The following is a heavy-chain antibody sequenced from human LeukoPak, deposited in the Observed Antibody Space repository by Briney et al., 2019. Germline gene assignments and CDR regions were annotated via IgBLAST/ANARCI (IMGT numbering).Heavy chain of an antibody. CDR2: IYHSGST. J-gene: IGHJ5*02. D-gene: IGHD2-21*02. V-gene: IGHV4-4*02. Sequence: PSETLSLTCAVSGGSISSNWWSWVRQPPGKGLEWVGEIYHSGSTNYNPSLKSRVTISVDKSKNQFSLKLSSVTAADTAVYYCARVVVTASNWFDPWGQGTLVTVSS. CDR3: ARVVVTASNWFDP. CDR1: GGSISSNW.